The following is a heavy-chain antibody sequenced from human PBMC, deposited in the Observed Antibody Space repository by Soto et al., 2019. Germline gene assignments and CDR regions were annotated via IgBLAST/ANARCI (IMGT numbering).Heavy chain of an antibody. J-gene: IGHJ3*02. D-gene: IGHD2-15*01. V-gene: IGHV1-8*03. Sequence: QVQLVQSGAEVKKPGASVKVSCKASGYTFTRYDINWVRQATGQGLEWMGWMNPNSGNTDYAQKFQGRDTITRNTSRSTASLELSSLRSEDTAVYYWARSVAQMYRDAFDIWGQGTMVTVSS. CDR3: ARSVAQMYRDAFDI. CDR2: MNPNSGNT. CDR1: GYTFTRYD.